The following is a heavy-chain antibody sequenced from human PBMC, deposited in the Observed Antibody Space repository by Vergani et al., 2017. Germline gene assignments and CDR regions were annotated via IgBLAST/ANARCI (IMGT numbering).Heavy chain of an antibody. J-gene: IGHJ4*02. D-gene: IGHD2-15*01. CDR3: AADIVVVVAATRCFDY. V-gene: IGHV1-24*01. CDR2: FDPEDGET. CDR1: GYTLTELS. Sequence: QVQLVQSGAEVKKPGASVKVSCKVSGYTLTELSMHWVRQAPRKGLEWMGGFDPEDGETIYAQKFQGRVTMTEDTSTDTAYMELSSLRSEDTAVYYCAADIVVVVAATRCFDYWGQGTLVTVSS.